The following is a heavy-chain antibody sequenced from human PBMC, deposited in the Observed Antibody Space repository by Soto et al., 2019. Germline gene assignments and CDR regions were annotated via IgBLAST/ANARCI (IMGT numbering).Heavy chain of an antibody. Sequence: QVQLQESGPGLVKPSQTLSLTCTVSGGSISSGGYYWSWIRQHPGKGLEWIGYIYYSGSTYYNPSLKCRFTISVDTSKNQFSLKLSSVTAADTAVYYCAREGYSGYDFRGSYYYYYMDVWGKGTTVTVSS. J-gene: IGHJ6*03. V-gene: IGHV4-31*03. CDR2: IYYSGST. CDR1: GGSISSGGYY. CDR3: AREGYSGYDFRGSYYYYYMDV. D-gene: IGHD5-12*01.